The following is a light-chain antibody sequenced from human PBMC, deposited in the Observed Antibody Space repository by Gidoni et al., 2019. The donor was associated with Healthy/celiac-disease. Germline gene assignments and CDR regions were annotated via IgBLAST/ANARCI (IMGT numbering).Light chain of an antibody. CDR2: GAS. J-gene: IGKJ1*01. CDR1: QSVSRN. Sequence: EIVMTQSPATLSVSPGERATLSCRASQSVSRNVAWYQQKPGQAPRLLIYGASTRATGIPARFSGSGSGTEFTLTIRSLQSEDFAVNYCQQYNNWPWTFGQGTKVEIK. V-gene: IGKV3-15*01. CDR3: QQYNNWPWT.